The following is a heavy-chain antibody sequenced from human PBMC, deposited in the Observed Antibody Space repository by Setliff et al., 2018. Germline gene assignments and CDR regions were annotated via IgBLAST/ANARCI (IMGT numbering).Heavy chain of an antibody. Sequence: ASVKVSCKASGYTFTSYDINWVRPAPEQEHEWLGWISPYNGNTDYVYNVRDRITMTTDTSTGTAYMELRILTSDDSAVYSCARGAPTVEGQFVLWGQGTKVTVSS. CDR1: GYTFTSYD. V-gene: IGHV1-18*01. J-gene: IGHJ3*01. D-gene: IGHD4-4*01. CDR3: ARGAPTVEGQFVL. CDR2: ISPYNGNT.